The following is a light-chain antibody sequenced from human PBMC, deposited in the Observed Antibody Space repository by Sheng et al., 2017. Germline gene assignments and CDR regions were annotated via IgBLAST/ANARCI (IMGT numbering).Light chain of an antibody. CDR2: GAS. V-gene: IGKV3-20*01. CDR1: ESVNSNY. Sequence: EVVLTQSPGTLSLSPGERATLSCRATESVNSNYLAWYQQKPAQAPRLVIYGASNRATGIPDRFSGSGSWDXLTLTISRLEPDDFAVYYCQQFGSSPQTFGQGTKVEIK. J-gene: IGKJ1*01. CDR3: QQFGSSPQT.